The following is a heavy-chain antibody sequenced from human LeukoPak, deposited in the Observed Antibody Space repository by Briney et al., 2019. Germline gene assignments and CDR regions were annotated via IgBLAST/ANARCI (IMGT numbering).Heavy chain of an antibody. D-gene: IGHD3-10*01. CDR3: ARVHYYGSGSYYNDYYFDY. J-gene: IGHJ4*02. V-gene: IGHV4-38-2*01. Sequence: SETLSLNCAVSGYSISSGYYWGWIRQPPGKGLEWIGSIYHSGSTYYNPSLKSRVTISVDTSKNQFSLKLSSVTAADTAVYYCARVHYYGSGSYYNDYYFDYWGQGTLVTVSS. CDR1: GYSISSGYY. CDR2: IYHSGST.